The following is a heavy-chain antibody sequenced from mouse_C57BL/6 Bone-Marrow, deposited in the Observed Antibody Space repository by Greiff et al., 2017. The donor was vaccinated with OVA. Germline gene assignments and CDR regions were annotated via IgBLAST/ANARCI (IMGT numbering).Heavy chain of an antibody. CDR2: ISSGGDYI. Sequence: EVKVVESGEGLVKPGGSLKLSCAASGFTFSSYAMSWVRQTPEKRLEWVAYISSGGDYIYYADTVKGRSTISSDNARNTLYLQMSSLRSEDTAMYSCTCGCLLWFAYWCQGTLVTVSA. CDR3: TCGCLLWFAY. CDR1: GFTFSSYA. D-gene: IGHD2-1*01. V-gene: IGHV5-9-1*02. J-gene: IGHJ3*01.